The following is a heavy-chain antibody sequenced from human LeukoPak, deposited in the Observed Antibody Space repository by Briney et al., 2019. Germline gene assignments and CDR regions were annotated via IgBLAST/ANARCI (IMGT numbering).Heavy chain of an antibody. J-gene: IGHJ4*02. D-gene: IGHD1-1*01. V-gene: IGHV3-48*02. CDR1: GFTFSSYS. Sequence: GGSLRLSCAASGFTFSSYSMNWVRQAPGKGLEWVSHISSGSSTIYYADSVKGRFTVSRDNAKNSLFLQMNSLRDEDTAVYYCARDRGATTRPRGYFDSWGQGTLVTVSA. CDR3: ARDRGATTRPRGYFDS. CDR2: ISSGSSTI.